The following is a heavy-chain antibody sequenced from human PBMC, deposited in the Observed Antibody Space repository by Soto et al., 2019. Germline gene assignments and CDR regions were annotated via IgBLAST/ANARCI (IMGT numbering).Heavy chain of an antibody. Sequence: QVQLVQSGAEVKKPGSSVKVSCKASGGTFGSFAFSWVRQAPGQGLEWMGGIIPVSGAAHYAQKFQGRVTITADESTSTAYMELSSLRSQDMAVYYCARALGCRSTSCTLDYWGQGTRVIVSS. V-gene: IGHV1-69*01. CDR3: ARALGCRSTSCTLDY. CDR2: IIPVSGAA. D-gene: IGHD2-2*01. J-gene: IGHJ4*02. CDR1: GGTFGSFA.